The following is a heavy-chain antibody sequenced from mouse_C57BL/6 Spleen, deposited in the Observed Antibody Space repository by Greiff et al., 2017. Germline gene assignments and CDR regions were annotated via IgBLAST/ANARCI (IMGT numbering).Heavy chain of an antibody. CDR3: ARQGLGRFDY. CDR2: ISSGSSTI. D-gene: IGHD4-1*01. Sequence: DVMLVESGGGLVKPGGSLKLSCAASGFTFSDYGMHWVRQAPEKGLEWVAYISSGSSTIYYADTVKGRFTISRDNAKNTLFLQMTSLRSEDTAMYYCARQGLGRFDYWGQGTTLTVSS. V-gene: IGHV5-17*01. CDR1: GFTFSDYG. J-gene: IGHJ2*01.